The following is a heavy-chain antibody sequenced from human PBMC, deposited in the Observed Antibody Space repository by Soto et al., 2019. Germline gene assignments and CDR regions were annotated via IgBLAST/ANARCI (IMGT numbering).Heavy chain of an antibody. CDR3: ARDNGVGP. CDR2: IYDSGST. D-gene: IGHD2-8*01. V-gene: IGHV4-30-4*01. J-gene: IGHJ5*02. CDR1: GGSISSGDYY. Sequence: QVQLQESGPGLVKPSQTLSLTCTVSGGSISSGDYYWSWIRQPPGKGLEWIGYIYDSGSTYYNSSXKSRVNITLDTSKNHFSLKLTSVTAADTAMYYCARDNGVGPWGQGTLVTVSS.